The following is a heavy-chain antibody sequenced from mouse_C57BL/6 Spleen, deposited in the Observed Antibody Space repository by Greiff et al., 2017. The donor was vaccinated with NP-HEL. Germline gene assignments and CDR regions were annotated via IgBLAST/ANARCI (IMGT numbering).Heavy chain of an antibody. CDR3: ARGSYYEYFDV. J-gene: IGHJ1*03. V-gene: IGHV1-66*01. CDR2: IYPGSGNT. Sequence: VQLQESGPELVKPGASVKISCKASGYSFTSYYIHWVKQRPGQGLEWIGWIYPGSGNTKYNEKFKGKATLTADTSSSTAYMQLSSLTSEDSAVYYCARGSYYEYFDVWGTGTTVTVSS. CDR1: GYSFTSYY. D-gene: IGHD2-4*01.